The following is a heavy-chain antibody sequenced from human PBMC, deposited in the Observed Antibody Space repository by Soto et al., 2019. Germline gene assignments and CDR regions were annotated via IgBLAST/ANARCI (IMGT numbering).Heavy chain of an antibody. D-gene: IGHD2-15*01. CDR3: VRLSSSNLNIDQ. J-gene: IGHJ4*02. CDR1: GGSISSGDYY. Sequence: SATLSLTCTVSGGSISSGDYYWTWIRQPPGKGLEWIGYIYYSGSTHYNPSLKSRLTISLDTSKNQFSLRLSFVTAADTAVYYCVRLSSSNLNIDQWGQGTLVTVSS. CDR2: IYYSGST. V-gene: IGHV4-30-4*02.